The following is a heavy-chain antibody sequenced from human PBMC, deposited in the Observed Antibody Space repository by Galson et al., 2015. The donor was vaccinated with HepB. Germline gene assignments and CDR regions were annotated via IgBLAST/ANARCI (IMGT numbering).Heavy chain of an antibody. CDR1: GFTFSNYG. J-gene: IGHJ3*02. CDR2: ISSDGSNE. Sequence: SLRLSCAASGFTFSNYGIHWVRQAPGKGLEWVAVISSDGSNEYYGDSVKGRFTISRDNSKNTLYLQMNSLRAEDTAMYYCAKDMRISMIRGVYDASDIWGQGTMVTVSS. D-gene: IGHD3-10*01. CDR3: AKDMRISMIRGVYDASDI. V-gene: IGHV3-30*18.